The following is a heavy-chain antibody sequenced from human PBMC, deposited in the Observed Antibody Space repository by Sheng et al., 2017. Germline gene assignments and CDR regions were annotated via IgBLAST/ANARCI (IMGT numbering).Heavy chain of an antibody. CDR2: ISSSGGST. Sequence: EVQLVESGGGSVQPGGSLRLSCSASGFTFSNYAMHWVRQAPGKGLEYVSAISSSGGSTYYADSVKDRFTISRDDSKNALYLQMSSLRPEDTAVYYCVKRSSPGSYYYGYWGQGTLVTVSS. CDR1: GFTFSNYA. V-gene: IGHV3-64D*09. CDR3: VKRSSPGSYYYGY. D-gene: IGHD3-10*01. J-gene: IGHJ4*02.